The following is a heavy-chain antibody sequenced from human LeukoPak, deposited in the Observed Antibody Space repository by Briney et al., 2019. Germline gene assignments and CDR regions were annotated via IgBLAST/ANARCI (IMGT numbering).Heavy chain of an antibody. J-gene: IGHJ5*02. CDR2: IDHAAST. V-gene: IGHV4-34*01. D-gene: IGHD3-16*01. Sequence: PSETLSLTCAVYGGSFSGYYWSWIRQPPGKGLEWIGEIDHAASTRYSPSLKSRVTISVDTSKSQFSLKLTSVTAADTAVYSCARGVCGANNNWFDPWGQGMLVTVSS. CDR3: ARGVCGANNNWFDP. CDR1: GGSFSGYY.